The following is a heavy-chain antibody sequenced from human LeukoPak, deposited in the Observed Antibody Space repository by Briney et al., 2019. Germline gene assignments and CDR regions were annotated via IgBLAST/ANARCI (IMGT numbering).Heavy chain of an antibody. CDR3: ARNSGSYFWAGAFDI. J-gene: IGHJ3*02. Sequence: SETLSLTCTVSGGSISSYYWSWIRQPAGKGLEWIGRIYTSGSTDYNPSLKSRVTMSVDTSKNQFSLKLSSVTAADTAVYYCARNSGSYFWAGAFDIWGQGTMVTVSS. V-gene: IGHV4-4*07. CDR2: IYTSGST. CDR1: GGSISSYY. D-gene: IGHD1-26*01.